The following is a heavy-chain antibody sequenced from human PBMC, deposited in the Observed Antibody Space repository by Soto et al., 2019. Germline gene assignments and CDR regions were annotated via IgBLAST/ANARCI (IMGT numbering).Heavy chain of an antibody. J-gene: IGHJ5*02. D-gene: IGHD4-17*01. Sequence: GGSLRLSCAASGFTFSDYYMSWIRQAPGKGLEWVSYISSSSSYTNYADSVKGRFTISRDNAKNSLYLQMNSLRAEDTAVYYCARNPPYKDYGDYGVFDPWGQGTLVTVSS. CDR2: ISSSSSYT. CDR3: ARNPPYKDYGDYGVFDP. V-gene: IGHV3-11*06. CDR1: GFTFSDYY.